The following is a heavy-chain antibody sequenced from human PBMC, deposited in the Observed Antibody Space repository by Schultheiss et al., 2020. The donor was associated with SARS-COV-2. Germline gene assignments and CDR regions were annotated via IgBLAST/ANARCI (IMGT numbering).Heavy chain of an antibody. V-gene: IGHV3-33*01. J-gene: IGHJ6*02. D-gene: IGHD4-11*01. Sequence: GGSLRLSCAASGFTFSSYGMHWVRQAPGKGLEWVAVIWYDGSNKYYADSVKGRFTISRDNAKNTLYLQMNSLRAEDTAVYYCARMHMTTTLRTYYYYGMDVWGQGTTVTVSS. CDR1: GFTFSSYG. CDR3: ARMHMTTTLRTYYYYGMDV. CDR2: IWYDGSNK.